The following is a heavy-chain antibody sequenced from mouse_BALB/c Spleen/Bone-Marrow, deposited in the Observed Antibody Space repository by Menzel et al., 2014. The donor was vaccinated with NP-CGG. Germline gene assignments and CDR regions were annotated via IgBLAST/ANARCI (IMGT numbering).Heavy chain of an antibody. D-gene: IGHD1-2*01. CDR1: GYAFSAYW. Sequence: VQLQESGAELVRPGSSVKISCKASGYAFSAYWMNWVKQRPGQGLEWIGQIYPGDGDTNYNGKFKGKATLTADKSSSTAYMQLSSLTSEDSAVYFCTRSTATFDYWGQGTTLTVSS. V-gene: IGHV1-80*01. CDR3: TRSTATFDY. J-gene: IGHJ2*01. CDR2: IYPGDGDT.